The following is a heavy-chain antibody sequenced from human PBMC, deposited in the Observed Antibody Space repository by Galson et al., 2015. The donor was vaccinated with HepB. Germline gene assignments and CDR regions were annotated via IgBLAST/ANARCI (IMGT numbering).Heavy chain of an antibody. V-gene: IGHV1-46*01. CDR1: GYTFTSYY. CDR2: INPSGGST. Sequence: SVKVSCKASGYTFTSYYMHWVRQAPGQGLEWMGIINPSGGSTSYAQKFQGRVTMTRDTSTSTVYMELSSLRSEDTAVYYCAREPLGQRAEWLLFQIDYWGQGTLVTVSS. CDR3: AREPLGQRAEWLLFQIDY. J-gene: IGHJ4*02. D-gene: IGHD3-3*01.